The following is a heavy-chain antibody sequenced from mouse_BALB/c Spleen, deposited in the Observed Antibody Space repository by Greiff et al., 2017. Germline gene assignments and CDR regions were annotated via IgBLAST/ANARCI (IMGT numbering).Heavy chain of an antibody. CDR2: ISNLAYSI. CDR1: GFTFSDYG. D-gene: IGHD2-14*01. J-gene: IGHJ3*01. V-gene: IGHV5-15*02. Sequence: EVQRVESGGGLVQPGGSRKLSCAASGFTFSDYGMAWVRQAPGKGPEWVAFISNLAYSIYYADTVTGRFTISRENAKNTLYLEMSSLRSEDTAMYYCARGGYRYDEFAYWGQGTLVTVSA. CDR3: ARGGYRYDEFAY.